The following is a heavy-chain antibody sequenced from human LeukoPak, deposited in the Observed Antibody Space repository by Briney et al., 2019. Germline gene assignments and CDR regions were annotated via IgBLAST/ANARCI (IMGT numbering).Heavy chain of an antibody. Sequence: GESLKIPCKGSGYSFTSYWIGWVRQVPGKGLEWRGIIYPGDSDTRYSPSFQGQVTISADKSISTAYLQWSSLKASDTAMYYCARRYYGSGSYYNWFDPWGQGTLVTVSS. J-gene: IGHJ5*02. D-gene: IGHD3-10*01. CDR2: IYPGDSDT. CDR3: ARRYYGSGSYYNWFDP. V-gene: IGHV5-51*01. CDR1: GYSFTSYW.